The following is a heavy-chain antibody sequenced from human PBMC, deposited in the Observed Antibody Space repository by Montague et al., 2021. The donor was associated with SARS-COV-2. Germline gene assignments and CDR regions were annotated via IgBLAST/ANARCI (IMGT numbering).Heavy chain of an antibody. V-gene: IGHV3-74*01. CDR3: AREPGWVDGMDV. CDR1: GFSFSDYW. D-gene: IGHD2-15*01. CDR2: INTDGSNS. Sequence: SLRLSCAASGFSFSDYWMHWVRQAPGKGLEWVSRINTDGSNSYYTDSAKGRFTISRDNAKNTLYLQMNSLRAEDTAVYYYAREPGWVDGMDVWGQGTTITVSS. J-gene: IGHJ6*02.